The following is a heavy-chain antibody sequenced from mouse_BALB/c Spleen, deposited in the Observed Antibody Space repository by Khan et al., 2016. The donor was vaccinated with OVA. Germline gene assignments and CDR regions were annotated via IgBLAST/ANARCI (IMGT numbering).Heavy chain of an antibody. J-gene: IGHJ3*01. V-gene: IGHV1-7*01. D-gene: IGHD1-1*01. CDR2: INPSTDYT. CDR1: DYTFTNYW. CDR3: VNHGSSSAWFTY. Sequence: QVQLQQPGAELAKPGASVKMSCKASDYTFTNYWMHWVKQRPGQGLEWIGYINPSTDYTEYNQKFKDKATLTADKSSSTAYMQLSSLTSDDSAVYYCVNHGSSSAWFTYWGQGTLVTVSA.